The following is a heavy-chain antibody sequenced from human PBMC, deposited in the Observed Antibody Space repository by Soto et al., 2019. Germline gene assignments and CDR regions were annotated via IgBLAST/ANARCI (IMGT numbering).Heavy chain of an antibody. D-gene: IGHD2-15*01. J-gene: IGHJ6*03. CDR2: MNPNSGNT. CDR1: GYTFTSYD. V-gene: IGHV1-8*01. CDR3: ARGFRVVAARLVIQHYYMDV. Sequence: QVQLVQSGAEVKKPGASVKVSCKASGYTFTSYDINWVRQATGQGLEWMGWMNPNSGNTGYAQKFQGRVTMTRNTSISTAYMELSSLRSEDTAVYYCARGFRVVAARLVIQHYYMDVWGKGTTVTVSS.